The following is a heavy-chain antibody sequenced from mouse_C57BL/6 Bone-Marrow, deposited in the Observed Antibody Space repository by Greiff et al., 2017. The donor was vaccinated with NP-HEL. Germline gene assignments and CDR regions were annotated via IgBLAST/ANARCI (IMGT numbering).Heavy chain of an antibody. J-gene: IGHJ4*01. D-gene: IGHD2-4*01. CDR1: GFTFSSYA. CDR2: ISSGGDYI. CDR3: TRAVYYDYDGGYYAMDY. Sequence: EVKLVESGEGLVKPGGSLKLSCAASGFTFSSYAMSLVRQTPEKRLEWVAYISSGGDYIYYADTVKGRFTISRDNARNTLYLQMSSLKSEDTAMYYCTRAVYYDYDGGYYAMDYWGQGTSVTVSS. V-gene: IGHV5-9-1*02.